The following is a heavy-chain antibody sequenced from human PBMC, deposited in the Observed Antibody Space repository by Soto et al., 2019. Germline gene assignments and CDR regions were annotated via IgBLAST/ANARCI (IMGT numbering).Heavy chain of an antibody. CDR2: IYYSGST. J-gene: IGHJ2*01. D-gene: IGHD4-17*01. CDR1: GGSISSGDYY. V-gene: IGHV4-30-4*01. CDR3: ATPRDYGGNSEYWYFDL. Sequence: QVQLQESGPGLVKPSQTLSLTCTVSGGSISSGDYYWSWIRQPPGKGLEWIGYIYYSGSTYYNPSLKSRVTISVDPSKNQFSLKLSSVTAADTAVYYCATPRDYGGNSEYWYFDLWGRGTLVTVSS.